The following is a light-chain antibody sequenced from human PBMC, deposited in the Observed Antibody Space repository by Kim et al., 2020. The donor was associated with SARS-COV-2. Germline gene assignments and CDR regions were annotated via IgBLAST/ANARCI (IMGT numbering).Light chain of an antibody. Sequence: EIVLTQSPATLSLSPGERATLSCRASQSVSRYLVWYQQKPGQAPRLLIYDASNRATGIPARFSGSGSGTDFTLTISSLEPEDFAVYYCQQRTNWPPTFCQGTRLEIK. J-gene: IGKJ5*01. CDR1: QSVSRY. V-gene: IGKV3-11*01. CDR3: QQRTNWPPT. CDR2: DAS.